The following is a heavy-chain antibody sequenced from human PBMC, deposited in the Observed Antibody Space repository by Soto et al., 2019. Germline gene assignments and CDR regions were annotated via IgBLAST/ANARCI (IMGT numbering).Heavy chain of an antibody. J-gene: IGHJ5*02. V-gene: IGHV1-8*01. Sequence: QVQLVQSGAEVKKPGASVKVSCKASGYTFTSYDINWVRQATGQGLEGMGWMNPNSGNTGYAQKFKGRVTMTRNTSISTDYMELSSLRSEDTAVYYCARSDQEGNWFDPWGQGTLVTVSS. CDR3: ARSDQEGNWFDP. CDR2: MNPNSGNT. CDR1: GYTFTSYD.